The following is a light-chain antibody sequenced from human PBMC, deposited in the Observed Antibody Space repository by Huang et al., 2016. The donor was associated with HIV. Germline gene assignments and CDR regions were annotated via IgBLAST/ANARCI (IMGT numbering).Light chain of an antibody. CDR2: KSS. V-gene: IGKV1-5*03. J-gene: IGKJ1*01. CDR3: QQYHSYSWT. Sequence: DIQMTQSPSTLSASVGDRATITCRASQSISYWLAWYQQKPGKAPNLLIYKSSSLQSGVPSRFSGSGSGTEFTLTISSLQPDDFASYYCQQYHSYSWTFGQGTKVEIK. CDR1: QSISYW.